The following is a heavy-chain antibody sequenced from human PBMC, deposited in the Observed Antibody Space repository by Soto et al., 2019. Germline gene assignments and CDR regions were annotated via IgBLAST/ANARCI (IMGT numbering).Heavy chain of an antibody. V-gene: IGHV1-69*12. J-gene: IGHJ6*02. CDR2: IIPIFGTV. D-gene: IGHD6-19*01. Sequence: QVQLLQSGAEVKKPGSSVRVSCEASAGTFRTYAISWVRQAPGQGLEWMGEIIPIFGTVTYAQKFQGRVTIPADESTTTVYMELGSLRSEDTAVYYCAKGAVAGTPTSYYYDGMDVWGQGTTVTVSS. CDR3: AKGAVAGTPTSYYYDGMDV. CDR1: AGTFRTYA.